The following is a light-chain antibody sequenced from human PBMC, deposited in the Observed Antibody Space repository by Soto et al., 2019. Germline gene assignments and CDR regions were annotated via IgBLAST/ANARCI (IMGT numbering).Light chain of an antibody. J-gene: IGLJ2*01. CDR1: NIETKT. V-gene: IGLV3-21*02. CDR2: DDR. Sequence: SYELTQPPSVSVAPGQTASLACGGDNIETKTVHWYQQRPGQAPVLVVYDDRDRPSGIPERFSGSNSGHTATLTISRVEAGDEADYYCQVWDIVTSRRIFGGETKLTVL. CDR3: QVWDIVTSRRI.